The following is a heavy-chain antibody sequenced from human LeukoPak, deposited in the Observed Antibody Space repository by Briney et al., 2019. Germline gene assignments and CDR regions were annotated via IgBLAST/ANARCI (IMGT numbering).Heavy chain of an antibody. V-gene: IGHV3-48*04. CDR3: ARGFPRTLWFGNEDAFDI. Sequence: GGSLRLSCAASRFRFSVYWMHWVRQAPGKGLEWVSYISSSSSTIYYADSVKGRFTISRDNAKNSLYLQMNSLRAEDTAVYYCARGFPRTLWFGNEDAFDIWGQGTMVTVSS. CDR1: RFRFSVYW. J-gene: IGHJ3*02. CDR2: ISSSSSTI. D-gene: IGHD3-10*01.